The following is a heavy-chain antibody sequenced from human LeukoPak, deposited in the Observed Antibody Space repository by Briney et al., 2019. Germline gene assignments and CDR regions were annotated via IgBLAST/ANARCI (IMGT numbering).Heavy chain of an antibody. J-gene: IGHJ3*02. CDR3: ARALFIGRIAVAPGAFDI. CDR2: IYSGGST. CDR1: GFTVSSNY. Sequence: PGGSLRLSCAASGFTVSSNYMSWVRQAPGKGLEWVSVIYSGGSTYYADSVKGRFTISRDNSKNTLYLQMNSLRAEDTAVYYCARALFIGRIAVAPGAFDIWGQGTMVTVSS. D-gene: IGHD6-19*01. V-gene: IGHV3-53*01.